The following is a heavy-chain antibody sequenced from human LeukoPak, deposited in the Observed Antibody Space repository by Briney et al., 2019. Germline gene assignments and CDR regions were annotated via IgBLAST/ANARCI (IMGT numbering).Heavy chain of an antibody. CDR1: GFTFSSYW. CDR3: ARDVAVAGFAFDI. J-gene: IGHJ3*02. D-gene: IGHD6-19*01. Sequence: GGSLRLSCAASGFTFSSYWMSWVRQAPGKGLEWVANIKQDGSEKYYVDSVKGRFTISRDNAKSSLYLQMNSLRAEDTAVYYCARDVAVAGFAFDIWGQGTMVTVSS. CDR2: IKQDGSEK. V-gene: IGHV3-7*01.